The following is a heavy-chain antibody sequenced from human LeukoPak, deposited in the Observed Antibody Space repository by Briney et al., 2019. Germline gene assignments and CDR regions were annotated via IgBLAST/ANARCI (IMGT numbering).Heavy chain of an antibody. CDR1: GFTFSSHW. V-gene: IGHV3-48*03. J-gene: IGHJ6*03. D-gene: IGHD1-1*01. CDR2: ISTSGSTI. Sequence: GGSLRLSCAASGFTFSSHWMSWVRQAPGKGLEWVSYISTSGSTIYYADSVKGRFTISRDNAKNSLYLQMNSLRAEDTAVYYCAREGTGRYYYYYYIDVWGKGTTVTISS. CDR3: AREGTGRYYYYYYIDV.